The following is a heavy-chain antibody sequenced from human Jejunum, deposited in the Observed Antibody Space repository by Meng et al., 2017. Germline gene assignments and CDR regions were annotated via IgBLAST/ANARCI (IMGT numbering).Heavy chain of an antibody. D-gene: IGHD4-11*01. J-gene: IGHJ4*02. V-gene: IGHV4-34*02. CDR2: INDSGST. CDR1: GVSISDYN. Sequence: QVKLQQWGAGLLKPSETLYLTCAVYGVSISDYNWTWIRQPPGEGLEWIGEINDSGSTNYTPSLKSRVTISVDTSKSQFYLRVSSVTAADTAVYYCARGNEYSNYGADFWGQGTLVTVSS. CDR3: ARGNEYSNYGADF.